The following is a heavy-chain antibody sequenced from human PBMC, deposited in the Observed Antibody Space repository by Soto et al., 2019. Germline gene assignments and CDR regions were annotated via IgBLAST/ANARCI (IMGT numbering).Heavy chain of an antibody. CDR1: GFSLSTSGVG. D-gene: IGHD6-13*01. CDR3: AHRRLGRSGIYYMDV. V-gene: IGHV2-5*02. J-gene: IGHJ6*03. Sequence: GSGPTLVNHKQTLTLTCTFSGFSLSTSGVGVGWIRQPPGKALEWLALIYWDDDKRYSPSLKSRLTITKDTSKNQVVLTMTNMDPVDTATYYCAHRRLGRSGIYYMDVWGKGTTVTVSS. CDR2: IYWDDDK.